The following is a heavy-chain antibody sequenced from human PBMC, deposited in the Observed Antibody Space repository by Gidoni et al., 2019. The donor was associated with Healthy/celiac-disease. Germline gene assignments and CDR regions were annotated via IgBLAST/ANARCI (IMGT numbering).Heavy chain of an antibody. D-gene: IGHD3-10*01. J-gene: IGHJ6*02. CDR1: GGSFSGYY. Sequence: QVQLQQWGAGLLKPSETLSLTCAVYGGSFSGYYWCWIRQPPGKGLEWIGEINHSGSTNYNPSLKSRVTISVDTSKNQFSLKLSSVTAADTAVYYCARGRITMVRGAIGYYYYGMDVWGQGTTVTVSS. V-gene: IGHV4-34*01. CDR3: ARGRITMVRGAIGYYYYGMDV. CDR2: INHSGST.